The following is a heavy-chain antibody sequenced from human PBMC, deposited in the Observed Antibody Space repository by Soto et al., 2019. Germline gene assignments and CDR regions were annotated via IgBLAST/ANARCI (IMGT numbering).Heavy chain of an antibody. Sequence: EVQLVASGGGLVQPGGSLRLSCAASGLTVSNNYMSWVRQAPGKGLEWVSIIYSDGTTYYADSVKGRFTISRDTSKNTLYLQMNSLRADDTAVYYCARDTTVTTPTYFDFWGQGTLVTVSS. CDR1: GLTVSNNY. CDR3: ARDTTVTTPTYFDF. D-gene: IGHD4-17*01. CDR2: IYSDGTT. V-gene: IGHV3-66*01. J-gene: IGHJ4*02.